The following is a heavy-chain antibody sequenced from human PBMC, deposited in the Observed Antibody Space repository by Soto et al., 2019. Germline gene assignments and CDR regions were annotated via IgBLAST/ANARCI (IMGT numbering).Heavy chain of an antibody. D-gene: IGHD3-22*01. CDR2: IYHSGST. Sequence: PSETLSLTCAVSGGSISSGGYSWSWIRQPPGKGLEWIGYIYHSGSTYYNPSLKSRVTISVDRSKNQFSLKLSSVAAADTAVYYCARVNQLVVISDYNWFDPWGQGTPVIVSS. CDR3: ARVNQLVVISDYNWFDP. J-gene: IGHJ5*02. CDR1: GGSISSGGYS. V-gene: IGHV4-30-2*01.